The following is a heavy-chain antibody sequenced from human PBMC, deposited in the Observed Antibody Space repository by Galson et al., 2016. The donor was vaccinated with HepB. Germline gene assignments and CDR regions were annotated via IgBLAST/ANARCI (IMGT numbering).Heavy chain of an antibody. V-gene: IGHV1-69*13. CDR3: ARSPAQVTRTGTYYFYGMDV. J-gene: IGHJ6*02. Sequence: SVKVSCKASGGTFSSYAISWVRQAPGQGLEWMGGIIPIFGTWNYAQKFQDRVTITADEFTSTAYMELTSLRSEDTAVYYCARSPAQVTRTGTYYFYGMDVWGQGTTVTVSS. D-gene: IGHD1-14*01. CDR1: GGTFSSYA. CDR2: IIPIFGTW.